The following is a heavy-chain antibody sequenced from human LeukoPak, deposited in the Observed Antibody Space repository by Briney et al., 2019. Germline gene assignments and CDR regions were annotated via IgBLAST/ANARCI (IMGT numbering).Heavy chain of an antibody. J-gene: IGHJ1*01. V-gene: IGHV3-30-3*01. CDR2: ISYDGSNK. CDR1: GFTFSSYA. Sequence: PGKSLRLSCAASGFTFSSYAMHWVRQAPGKGLEWVAVISYDGSNKYYADSVKGRFTISRDNSKNTLYLQMNSLRAEDTAVYYCATPIVGATNEYFQHWGQGTLVTVSS. CDR3: ATPIVGATNEYFQH. D-gene: IGHD1-26*01.